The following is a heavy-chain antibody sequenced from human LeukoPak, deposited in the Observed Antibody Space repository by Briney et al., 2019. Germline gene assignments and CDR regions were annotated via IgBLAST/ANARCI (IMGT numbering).Heavy chain of an antibody. CDR3: ARSQVVKGVGDY. D-gene: IGHD3-22*01. CDR2: INPNSGGT. Sequence: ASVKVSCKASGYTFTGYYMHWVRQAPGQGLEWVGWINPNSGGTNYAQKFQGRVTMTRDTSISTAYMELSRLRSDDTAVYYCARSQVVKGVGDYWGQGTLVTVSS. J-gene: IGHJ4*02. CDR1: GYTFTGYY. V-gene: IGHV1-2*02.